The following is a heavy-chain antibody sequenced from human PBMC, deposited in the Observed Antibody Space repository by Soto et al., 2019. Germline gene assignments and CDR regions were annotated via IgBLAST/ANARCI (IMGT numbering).Heavy chain of an antibody. Sequence: SETLSLTCTVSGGSISSSSYYWGWIRQPPGKGLECIGSIYYSGSTYYNPSLKSRVTISVDTSKNQFSLKLSSVTAADTAVYYCARHGGFYSNYYFDYWGQGTLVTVSS. V-gene: IGHV4-39*01. CDR3: ARHGGFYSNYYFDY. CDR2: IYYSGST. D-gene: IGHD4-4*01. CDR1: GGSISSSSYY. J-gene: IGHJ4*02.